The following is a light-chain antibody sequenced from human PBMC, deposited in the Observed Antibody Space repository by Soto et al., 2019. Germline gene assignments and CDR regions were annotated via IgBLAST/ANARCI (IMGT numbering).Light chain of an antibody. CDR1: QSISIW. V-gene: IGKV1-5*03. Sequence: DIQMTQSPSTLSASVGDRVTITCRASQSISIWLAWYQQKPGKAPNLLIYMASSLESGVPSRFSGSGSGTEFTLTISSLQPDDFATYFCQHYGSYLTFCGGTKVEIK. J-gene: IGKJ4*01. CDR2: MAS. CDR3: QHYGSYLT.